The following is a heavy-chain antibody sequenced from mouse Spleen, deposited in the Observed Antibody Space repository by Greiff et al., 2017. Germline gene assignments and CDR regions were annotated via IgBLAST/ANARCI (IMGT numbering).Heavy chain of an antibody. CDR3: ARGDSAWFAY. CDR1: GYTFTNYW. V-gene: IGHV1-63*02. Sequence: LVESGAELVRPGTSVKISCKASGYTFTNYWLGWVKQRPGHGLEWIGDIYPGGGYTNYNEKFKGKATLTADTSSSTAYMQLSSLTSEDSAVYFCARGDSAWFAYWGQGTLVTVSA. CDR2: IYPGGGYT. J-gene: IGHJ3*01.